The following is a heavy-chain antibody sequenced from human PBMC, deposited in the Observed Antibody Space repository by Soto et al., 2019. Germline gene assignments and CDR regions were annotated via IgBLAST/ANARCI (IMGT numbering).Heavy chain of an antibody. Sequence: GGSLRLSCAASGFTFSSYGMHWVRQAPGKGLEWVAVISYDGSNKYYADSVKGRFTISRDNSKNTLYLQMNSLRAEDTAVYYCAKDLGSSSWYGNYYYGMDVWGQGTTVTVSS. V-gene: IGHV3-30*18. D-gene: IGHD6-13*01. CDR1: GFTFSSYG. CDR2: ISYDGSNK. CDR3: AKDLGSSSWYGNYYYGMDV. J-gene: IGHJ6*02.